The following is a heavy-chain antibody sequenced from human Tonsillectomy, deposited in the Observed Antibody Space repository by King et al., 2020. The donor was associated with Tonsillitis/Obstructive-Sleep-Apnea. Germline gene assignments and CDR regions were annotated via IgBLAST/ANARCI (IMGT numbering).Heavy chain of an antibody. D-gene: IGHD2-15*01. J-gene: IGHJ4*02. Sequence: VQLQQWGAGLLKPSETLSLTCAVYGGSFSGYYWSWIRQSPGKGLEWIGEINHSGRSTYNPSLKSRVTISEDTSKKQFSLMLRSVTAADTAAYYCASGHMGMVGDYWGQGTLVTVSS. CDR1: GGSFSGYY. CDR2: INHSGRS. CDR3: ASGHMGMVGDY. V-gene: IGHV4-34*01.